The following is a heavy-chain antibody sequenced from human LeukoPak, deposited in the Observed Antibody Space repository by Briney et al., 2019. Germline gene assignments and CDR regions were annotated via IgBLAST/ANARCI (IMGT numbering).Heavy chain of an antibody. CDR1: GFTFSSYW. CDR3: AKDSNYGSGLDY. V-gene: IGHV3-23*01. D-gene: IGHD3-10*01. J-gene: IGHJ4*02. Sequence: GGSLRLSCAASGFTFSSYWMSWVRQAPGKGLEWVSAISGSGGSTYYADSVKGRFTISRDNSKNTLYLQMNSLRAEDTAVYYCAKDSNYGSGLDYWGQGTLVTVSS. CDR2: ISGSGGST.